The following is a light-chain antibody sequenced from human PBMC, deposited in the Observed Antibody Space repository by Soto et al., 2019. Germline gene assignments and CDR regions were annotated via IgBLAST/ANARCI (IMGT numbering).Light chain of an antibody. V-gene: IGKV2-24*01. J-gene: IGKJ1*01. CDR3: KQLKHSPRT. Sequence: DFVMTQTPLSSLVTLGQPASISCRSSQSLVHSDGNTYLSWLQQRPGQTQRLLIYRVSNRFSGVSDRFSGSGAGTDFTLEISRLEDEDVGVYYCKQLKHSPRTFGQGTKVEIK. CDR2: RVS. CDR1: QSLVHSDGNTY.